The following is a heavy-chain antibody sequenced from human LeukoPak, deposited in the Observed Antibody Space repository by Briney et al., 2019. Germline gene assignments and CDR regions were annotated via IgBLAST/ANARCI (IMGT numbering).Heavy chain of an antibody. CDR3: ARRRAYTADDY. J-gene: IGHJ4*02. CDR1: GGSFSGYY. D-gene: IGHD3-16*01. CDR2: INHSGST. V-gene: IGHV4-34*01. Sequence: SETLSLTCAVYGGSFSGYYWSWIRQPPGKGLEWIGEINHSGSTNYNPSLKSRVTISVDTSKNQFSLKLSSVTAADTAVYYCARRRAYTADDYWGQGTLVTVSS.